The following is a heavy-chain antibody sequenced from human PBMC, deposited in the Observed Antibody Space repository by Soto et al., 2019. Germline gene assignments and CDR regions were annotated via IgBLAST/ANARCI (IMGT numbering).Heavy chain of an antibody. D-gene: IGHD6-6*01. J-gene: IGHJ4*02. V-gene: IGHV1-8*01. CDR3: ARVWPLVEDY. CDR1: GYTFTSYD. Sequence: QVQLVQSGAEVKKPGASVKVSCKASGYTFTSYDINWVRQATGQGLEWMGWMNPNSGNTGYAQKFQGRVTMTRNTSITTAHTELSSLRSEDTAVYHCARVWPLVEDYWGQGTLVTVSS. CDR2: MNPNSGNT.